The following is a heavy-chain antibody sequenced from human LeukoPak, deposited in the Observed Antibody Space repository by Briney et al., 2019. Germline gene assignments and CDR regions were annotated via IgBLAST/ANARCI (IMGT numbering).Heavy chain of an antibody. CDR3: AKDPYNTAVANTKGWFDP. CDR2: ISGSGGNT. CDR1: GFTFSSYA. Sequence: PGGSLRLSCAASGFTFSSYAMSWVRRAPGKGLEWVSSISGSGGNTYYAQSVKGRFTISRDNSENTLYLQMDTLRADDTALYFCAKDPYNTAVANTKGWFDPWGQGTLVTVSS. J-gene: IGHJ5*02. V-gene: IGHV3-23*01. D-gene: IGHD6-19*01.